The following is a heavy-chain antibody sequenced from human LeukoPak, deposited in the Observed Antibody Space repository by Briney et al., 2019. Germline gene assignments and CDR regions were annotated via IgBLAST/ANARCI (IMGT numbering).Heavy chain of an antibody. CDR1: GFTFGTYA. Sequence: GGSLTLSCAASGFTFGTYAMSWVREAPGKGLGWVSGISGSVAGTYYADSAKGRFTISRDNSKNTLYLQMNSLRAEDTALYYCAKGPTYGSSPDYFDYWGQGTLVTVSS. V-gene: IGHV3-23*01. J-gene: IGHJ4*02. CDR3: AKGPTYGSSPDYFDY. D-gene: IGHD6-13*01. CDR2: ISGSVAGT.